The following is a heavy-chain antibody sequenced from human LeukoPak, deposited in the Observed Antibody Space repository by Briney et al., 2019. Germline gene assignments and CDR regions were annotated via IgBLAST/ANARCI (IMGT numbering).Heavy chain of an antibody. CDR1: GFTFSSYA. D-gene: IGHD3-10*01. Sequence: PGGSLRLSCAASGFTFSSYAMHWVRQAPGKGLEWVAVISYDGSNKYYADSVKGRFTISRDNSKNTLYLQMNSLRAEDTAVYYCARERPTMVRGVIIGGYFDYWGQGSLVTVSS. CDR2: ISYDGSNK. V-gene: IGHV3-30-3*01. CDR3: ARERPTMVRGVIIGGYFDY. J-gene: IGHJ4*02.